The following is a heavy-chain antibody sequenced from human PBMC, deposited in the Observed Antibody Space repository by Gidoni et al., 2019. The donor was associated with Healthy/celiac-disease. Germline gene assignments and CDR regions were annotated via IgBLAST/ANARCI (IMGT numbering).Heavy chain of an antibody. J-gene: IGHJ4*02. CDR1: GGSISSINW. D-gene: IGHD6-6*01. Sequence: QVQLQESGPGLVKPSGTLSLTCAVSGGSISSINWWSWVRQPPGKGLGWIGETYHIGSTTYNPSLKSRVTISGDKSKNQFSLKLSSVTAADTAVYYCASGIAARPLDYWGQGTLVTVSS. CDR2: TYHIGST. V-gene: IGHV4-4*02. CDR3: ASGIAARPLDY.